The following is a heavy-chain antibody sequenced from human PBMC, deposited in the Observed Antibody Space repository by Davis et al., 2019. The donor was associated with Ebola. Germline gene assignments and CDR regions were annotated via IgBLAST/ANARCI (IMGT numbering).Heavy chain of an antibody. Sequence: GESLKISCAASGFTFSSYAMSWVRQAPGKGLEWVSIIGTGHDTYYADSVKGRFTISRDNSKNTLYLQMNSLRAEDTAVYYCARLERGYSSGWYREYFDYWGQGTLVTVSS. V-gene: IGHV3-23*01. CDR1: GFTFSSYA. CDR3: ARLERGYSSGWYREYFDY. CDR2: IGTGHDT. J-gene: IGHJ4*02. D-gene: IGHD6-19*01.